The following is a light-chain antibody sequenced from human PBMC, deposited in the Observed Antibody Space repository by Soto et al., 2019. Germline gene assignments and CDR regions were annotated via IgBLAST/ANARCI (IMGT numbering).Light chain of an antibody. CDR1: QSISNW. Sequence: DIPMTQSPSTLSASVGDRDTITCRANQSISNWLAWYQKKPGKAPKVLIWDAYTLQRGVPSRFSGSGSGTEFTLTISCLQPDDFATYYCQQYNGHSTWTFGPGTKVDIK. CDR3: QQYNGHSTWT. CDR2: DAY. J-gene: IGKJ1*01. V-gene: IGKV1-5*01.